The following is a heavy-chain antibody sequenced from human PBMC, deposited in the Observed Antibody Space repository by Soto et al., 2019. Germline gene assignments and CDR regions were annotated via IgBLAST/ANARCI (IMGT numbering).Heavy chain of an antibody. CDR1: GGTFNSFS. CDR2: IIPMTGRP. CDR3: TRRGRQSANWFDP. V-gene: IGHV1-69*06. Sequence: QVQLVQSGAEVKTPGSSVRVSCKASGGTFNSFSIDWVRQAPGQGLEWMGGIIPMTGRPNYAQRFQGRVTFSADKSTNTVYLEVNSLTHEDTAVYYCTRRGRQSANWFDPWGQGTLVTVSS. J-gene: IGHJ5*02.